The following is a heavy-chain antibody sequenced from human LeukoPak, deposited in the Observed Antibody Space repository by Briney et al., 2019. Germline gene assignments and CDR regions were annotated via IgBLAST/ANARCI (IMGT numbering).Heavy chain of an antibody. CDR1: GGTFSSYA. CDR2: IIPILGIA. Sequence: ASVKVSCKASGGTFSSYAISWVRQAPGQGLEWMGRIIPILGIANYAQKFQGRVTITADESTSTAYMELSSLRSEDTAVYYCARDLYRKGDYWGQGTLVTVSS. CDR3: ARDLYRKGDY. J-gene: IGHJ4*02. D-gene: IGHD2-2*02. V-gene: IGHV1-69*04.